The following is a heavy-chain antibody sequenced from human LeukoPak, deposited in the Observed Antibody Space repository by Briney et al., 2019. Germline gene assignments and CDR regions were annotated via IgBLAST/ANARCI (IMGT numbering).Heavy chain of an antibody. Sequence: PGGSLRLSCAASGFILSTHGMHWVRQAPGKGLEWVAGMWYDGSREDYADSVKGRFTISRDMSKNTLNLQMNSLRVEDTAMFYCARDLSVGSLDFRGQGTLVTVSS. CDR3: ARDLSVGSLDF. J-gene: IGHJ4*02. V-gene: IGHV3-33*01. CDR1: GFILSTHG. CDR2: MWYDGSRE. D-gene: IGHD1-26*01.